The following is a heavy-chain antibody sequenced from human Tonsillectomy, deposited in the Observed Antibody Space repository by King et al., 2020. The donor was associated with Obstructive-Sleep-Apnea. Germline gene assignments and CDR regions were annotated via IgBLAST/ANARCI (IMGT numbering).Heavy chain of an antibody. J-gene: IGHJ4*02. Sequence: QLVQSGAEVKKPGASVRVSCKASGYTFSSHYMHWVRQAPGQGLEWMGIINPSGGSTSSAQKLQGRVTMTRDTSTNTVYMELSSLRSEDTAVYYCARDTGILTGYELDNWGQGTLVIVSS. V-gene: IGHV1-46*03. D-gene: IGHD3-9*01. CDR1: GYTFSSHY. CDR2: INPSGGST. CDR3: ARDTGILTGYELDN.